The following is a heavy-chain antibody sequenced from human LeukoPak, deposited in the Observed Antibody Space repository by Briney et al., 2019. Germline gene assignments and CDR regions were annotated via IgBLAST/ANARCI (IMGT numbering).Heavy chain of an antibody. CDR2: IIPIFGTA. Sequence: ASVKVSCKASGGTFSSYAISWVRQAPGQGLEWMGGIIPIFGTANYAQKFQGRVTITTDESTSTAYMELSSLRSEDTAVYYCARASGPVSSSSNAFDIWGQGRMVTVSS. J-gene: IGHJ3*02. V-gene: IGHV1-69*05. D-gene: IGHD6-6*01. CDR1: GGTFSSYA. CDR3: ARASGPVSSSSNAFDI.